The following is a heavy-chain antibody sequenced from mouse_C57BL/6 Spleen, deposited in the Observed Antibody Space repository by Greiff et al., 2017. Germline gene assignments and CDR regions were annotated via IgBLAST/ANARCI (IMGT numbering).Heavy chain of an antibody. V-gene: IGHV1-26*01. CDR3: ARGYYGGFDV. D-gene: IGHD1-1*01. Sequence: EVQLQQSGPELVKPGASVKISCKASGYTFTDYYMNWVKQSHGKSLEWIGDINPNNGGTSYNQKFKGKATLTVDKSSSTAYMELRSLTSEDSAVYYCARGYYGGFDVWGTGTTVTVSS. J-gene: IGHJ1*03. CDR2: INPNNGGT. CDR1: GYTFTDYY.